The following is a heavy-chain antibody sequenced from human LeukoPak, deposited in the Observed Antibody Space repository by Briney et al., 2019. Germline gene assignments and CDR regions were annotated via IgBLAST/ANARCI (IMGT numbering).Heavy chain of an antibody. Sequence: GGTLCLSCAASRFTISSLWMHWVRQAPGKGLVWVARINSDSTSTSYVDSVKGRFTISRDNAKNTVYLQMSSLRADDTAIYYCARGAYSFDYWGQGILVTVSS. D-gene: IGHD4-11*01. CDR2: INSDSTST. V-gene: IGHV3-74*01. CDR1: RFTISSLW. J-gene: IGHJ4*02. CDR3: ARGAYSFDY.